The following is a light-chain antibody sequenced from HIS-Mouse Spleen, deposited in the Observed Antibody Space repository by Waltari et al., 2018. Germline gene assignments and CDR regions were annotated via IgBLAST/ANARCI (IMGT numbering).Light chain of an antibody. V-gene: IGLV3-10*01. CDR3: YSTDSSGNHRRV. J-gene: IGLJ3*02. Sequence: SYELTQPPSVSVSPGQTARITCSGDALPKKYAYWYQQKSGQAPVLVICKDSKRPSGIPEGVSGSSSGTMATLTISGAQVEDEADYYCYSTDSSGNHRRVFGGGTKLTVL. CDR2: KDS. CDR1: ALPKKY.